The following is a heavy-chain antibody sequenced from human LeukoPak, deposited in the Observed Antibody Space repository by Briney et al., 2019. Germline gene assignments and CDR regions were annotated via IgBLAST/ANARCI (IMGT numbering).Heavy chain of an antibody. J-gene: IGHJ6*03. D-gene: IGHD6-19*01. CDR3: ARGQRALTVAGKGYYYYYMDV. CDR2: INHSGST. CDR1: GGSFSGYY. V-gene: IGHV4-34*01. Sequence: SETLSLTCAVHGGSFSGYYWSWIRQPPGKGLEWIGEINHSGSTNYNPSLKSRVTISVDTSKNQFSLKLSSVTAADTAVYYCARGQRALTVAGKGYYYYYMDVWGKGTTVTVSS.